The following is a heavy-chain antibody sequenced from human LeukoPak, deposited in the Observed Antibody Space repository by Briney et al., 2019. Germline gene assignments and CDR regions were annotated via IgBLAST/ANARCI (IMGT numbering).Heavy chain of an antibody. CDR3: ARDSWVAQPLDY. V-gene: IGHV1-18*04. D-gene: IGHD3-16*01. J-gene: IGHJ4*02. CDR2: ISAYNGNT. CDR1: GYTFTSYS. Sequence: GASVKVSCKASGYTFTSYSISWVRQAPRQGLEWMGWISAYNGNTNYAQKLQGRVTMTTDTSTSTAYMELRSLRSDDTAVYYCARDSWVAQPLDYWGQGTLVTVSS.